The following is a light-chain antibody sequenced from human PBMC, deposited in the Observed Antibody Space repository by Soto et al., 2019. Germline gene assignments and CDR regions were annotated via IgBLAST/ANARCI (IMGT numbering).Light chain of an antibody. CDR1: SSNIGAGYD. V-gene: IGLV1-40*01. J-gene: IGLJ3*02. CDR2: GNS. Sequence: QSVLTQPPSVSGAPGQRVTISCTGSSSNIGAGYDVHWYQQLPGTAPKLLIYGNSNRPSGVPDRFSGSKSGTSASLAITGLRAEDEADYSCQSYDSSLSGNWVFGGGTKVTVL. CDR3: QSYDSSLSGNWV.